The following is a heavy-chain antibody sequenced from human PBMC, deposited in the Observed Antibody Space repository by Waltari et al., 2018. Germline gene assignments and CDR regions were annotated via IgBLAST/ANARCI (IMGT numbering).Heavy chain of an antibody. V-gene: IGHV3-53*01. Sequence: EVQLVESGGGLIQPGGSLRLSCAASGFTVSSNYMSWVRQAPGKGLEWVSVIYSGGSTDYADSVKGRFTISRDNSKNTLYLQMNSLRAEDTAVYYCARGVWQLAPDAFDIWGQGTMVTVSS. CDR1: GFTVSSNY. CDR3: ARGVWQLAPDAFDI. D-gene: IGHD6-6*01. J-gene: IGHJ3*02. CDR2: IYSGGST.